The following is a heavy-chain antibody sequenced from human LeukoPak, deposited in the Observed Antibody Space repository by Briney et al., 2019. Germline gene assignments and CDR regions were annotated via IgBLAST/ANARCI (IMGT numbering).Heavy chain of an antibody. Sequence: GGSLRLSCSASGFTYTDYSMSWVRQVPGKGLEWVSGLGRTGEYKYYADSVKGRFTISRDNSKDMVFLQMNSLRAEDTAVYFCAKRGVVIRVILVGFHKEAYYFDSWGQGALVTVSS. CDR3: AKRGVVIRVILVGFHKEAYYFDS. D-gene: IGHD3-22*01. J-gene: IGHJ4*02. CDR2: LGRTGEYK. V-gene: IGHV3-23*01. CDR1: GFTYTDYS.